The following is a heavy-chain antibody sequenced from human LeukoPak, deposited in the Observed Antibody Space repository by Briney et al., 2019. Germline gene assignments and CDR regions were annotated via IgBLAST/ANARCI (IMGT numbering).Heavy chain of an antibody. V-gene: IGHV4-59*01. D-gene: IGHD3-9*01. CDR1: GGSISSYY. Sequence: SEPLSLHCTVSGGSISSYYWSWIRQPPGKGLEWVGYIYYSGSTNYNPSLKSRVTIAVDTSKNQFSLRLSSVTAADTAVYYCAREGSPRGYDILTGSYAFDIWGQGTMVTVSS. CDR2: IYYSGST. J-gene: IGHJ3*02. CDR3: AREGSPRGYDILTGSYAFDI.